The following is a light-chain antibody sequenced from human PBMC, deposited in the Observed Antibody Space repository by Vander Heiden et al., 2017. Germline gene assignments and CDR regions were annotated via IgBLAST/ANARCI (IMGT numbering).Light chain of an antibody. CDR2: QET. J-gene: IGLJ2*01. V-gene: IGLV3-1*01. CDR1: QLGSKY. CDR3: QARDSSTSVV. Sequence: SYELTQPPSVSVSPGQTASITCSGDQLGSKYTSWYQQKPGQSPVLVIYQETKRPSGIPKRCSGSNSGNTATLTISGTQAMDEAGYHCQARDSSTSVVFGGGTKLTVL.